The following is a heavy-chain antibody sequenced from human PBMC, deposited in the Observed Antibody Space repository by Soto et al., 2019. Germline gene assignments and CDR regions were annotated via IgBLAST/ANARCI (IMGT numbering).Heavy chain of an antibody. CDR3: ARDIASRRFDQ. V-gene: IGHV3-33*01. Sequence: QVQLVESGGGVVQPGRSLRLSCAASGFTFRNHGMHWVRQAPGKGLEWVAVIWYDGSDKYYTGSVEGRFTISRDNSKITLFLQMNSLRAEDTAVYYCARDIASRRFDQWGQGTLVIVSS. CDR2: IWYDGSDK. CDR1: GFTFRNHG. J-gene: IGHJ4*02. D-gene: IGHD6-13*01.